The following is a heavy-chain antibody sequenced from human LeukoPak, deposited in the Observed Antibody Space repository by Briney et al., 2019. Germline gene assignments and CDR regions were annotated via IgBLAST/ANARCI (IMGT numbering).Heavy chain of an antibody. CDR3: ARVYDGLTGGFGY. CDR1: GLTLRRYD. D-gene: IGHD3-9*01. CDR2: ISNSSITT. Sequence: GGPLTLFCAPCGLTLRRYDMKWLRQAPRKGLEWVSAISNSSITTNYADSVKGRFTISRDNARELLYLQMRNLRAEDTAVYYCARVYDGLTGGFGYWGQGVLVSVS. V-gene: IGHV3-21*01. J-gene: IGHJ4*02.